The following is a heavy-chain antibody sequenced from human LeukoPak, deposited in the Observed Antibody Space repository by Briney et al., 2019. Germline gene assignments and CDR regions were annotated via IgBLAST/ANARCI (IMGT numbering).Heavy chain of an antibody. CDR3: AKDRRILWFRELLF. J-gene: IGHJ4*02. V-gene: IGHV3-23*01. D-gene: IGHD3-10*01. Sequence: GGSLRLSCGASGFTFSSYAMSWVRQAPGKGLEWVSGFSGNGGSTYYADSVKGRFTISRDNSKNTLYLQMNSLRAEDTAVYYCAKDRRILWFRELLFWGQGTLVTVSS. CDR2: FSGNGGST. CDR1: GFTFSSYA.